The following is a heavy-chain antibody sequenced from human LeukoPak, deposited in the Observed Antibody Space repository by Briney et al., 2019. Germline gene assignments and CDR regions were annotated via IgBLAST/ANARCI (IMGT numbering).Heavy chain of an antibody. D-gene: IGHD4-17*01. J-gene: IGHJ4*02. CDR1: GFTFSSYS. Sequence: GGSLRLSCAASGFTFSSYSMNWVRQAPGKGLEWVSSISSSSSYIYYADSVKGRFTISRDNAKNSLYLQMNSLRAEDTAVYYCARGHYGDYYAPCYFDYWGQGTLVTVSS. CDR2: ISSSSSYI. V-gene: IGHV3-21*01. CDR3: ARGHYGDYYAPCYFDY.